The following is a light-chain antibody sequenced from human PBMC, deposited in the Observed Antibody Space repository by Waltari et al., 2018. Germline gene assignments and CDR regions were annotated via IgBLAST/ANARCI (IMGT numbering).Light chain of an antibody. J-gene: IGKJ1*01. V-gene: IGKV1-9*01. CDR3: QLLNSSQWT. Sequence: IQLTQSPSSLPASVGDRVTITCPASQGISDFLAWYQQKPGKAPKLLIYAASTLQSGVPSRFSGSGSGTDFTLTITSLQPEDVATYYCQLLNSSQWTFGQGTKVDMK. CDR2: AAS. CDR1: QGISDF.